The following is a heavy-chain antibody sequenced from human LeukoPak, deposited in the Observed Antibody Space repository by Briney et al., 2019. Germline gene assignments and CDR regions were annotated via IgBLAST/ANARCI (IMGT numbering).Heavy chain of an antibody. D-gene: IGHD6-19*01. J-gene: IGHJ5*02. CDR1: GFIFSDYY. CDR3: ASVQAVAPLGYGWFDP. V-gene: IGHV3-11*03. Sequence: GGSLRLSCAASGFIFSDYYLSWIRQAPGRGMEWVSYISPSSSYTNYADSVKGRFTISRDNAKNSMYLQMNSLRAEDTAVYYCASVQAVAPLGYGWFDPWGQGTLVTASS. CDR2: ISPSSSYT.